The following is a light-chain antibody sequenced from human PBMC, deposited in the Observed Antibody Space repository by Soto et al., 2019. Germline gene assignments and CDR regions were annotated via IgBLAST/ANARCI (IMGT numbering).Light chain of an antibody. J-gene: IGKJ1*01. CDR2: DAS. V-gene: IGKV3-11*01. CDR1: QSVSSY. CDR3: QQYGSSPRT. Sequence: EIVLTQSPATLSLSPGERATLSCRASQSVSSYLAWYQQKPGQAPRLLMYDASNRATGIPARFRSSGSGTDFTLTISSLEPEDFAAYDCQQYGSSPRTFGLGTKVDIK.